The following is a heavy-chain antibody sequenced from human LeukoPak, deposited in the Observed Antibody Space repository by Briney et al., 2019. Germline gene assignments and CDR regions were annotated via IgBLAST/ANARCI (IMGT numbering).Heavy chain of an antibody. Sequence: SETLSLTCTVSGGSISSYYWNWIRQPPGKGLEWIGYIYYSGSTNYNPSLKSRVTISVDTSKNQFSLKLSSVTAADTAVYYCARGREWEDYGMDVWGQGTTVTVSS. V-gene: IGHV4-59*12. CDR2: IYYSGST. D-gene: IGHD1-26*01. CDR1: GGSISSYY. CDR3: ARGREWEDYGMDV. J-gene: IGHJ6*02.